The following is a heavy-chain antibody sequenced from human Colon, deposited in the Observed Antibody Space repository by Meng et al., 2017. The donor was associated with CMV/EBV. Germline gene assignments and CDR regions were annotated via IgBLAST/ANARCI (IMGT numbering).Heavy chain of an antibody. Sequence: SGGSISSRNWWSWVRQPPGKGLEWIGSIYYNGNTYYSPSLPSLKSRVTISLDTSKSQFALKVTSVTAADTAMYYCASITTFYTRFDYWGQGSLVTVSS. CDR2: IYYNGNT. V-gene: IGHV4-4*02. D-gene: IGHD1-20*01. J-gene: IGHJ4*02. CDR1: GGSISSRNW. CDR3: ASITTFYTRFDY.